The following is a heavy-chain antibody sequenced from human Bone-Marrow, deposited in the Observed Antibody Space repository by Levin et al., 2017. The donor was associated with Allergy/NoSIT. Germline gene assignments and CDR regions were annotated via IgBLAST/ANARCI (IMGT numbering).Heavy chain of an antibody. J-gene: IGHJ4*02. CDR2: ISYDGNRK. CDR3: ARDEKSYRVTVAGTSFDY. V-gene: IGHV3-30*03. Sequence: PGGSLRLSCTATGFSFSNYVMHWVRQAPGKGLEWVAVISYDGNRKFYADSVKGRFTLSRDSSKNTLYLQMNNLRVEDTAVYYCARDEKSYRVTVAGTSFDYWGQGTLVTVSS. D-gene: IGHD6-19*01. CDR1: GFSFSNYV.